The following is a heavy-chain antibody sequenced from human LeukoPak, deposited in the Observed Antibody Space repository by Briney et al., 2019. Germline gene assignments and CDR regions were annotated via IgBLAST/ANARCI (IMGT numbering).Heavy chain of an antibody. CDR2: ISAYNGNT. V-gene: IGHV1-18*01. J-gene: IGHJ4*02. D-gene: IGHD6-13*01. CDR3: ARELSSSWYEGSDY. CDR1: GGTFSSYA. Sequence: GASVKVSCKASGGTFSSYAISWVRQAPGQGLEWMGWISAYNGNTNYAQKLQGRVTMTTDTSTSTAYMELRSLRSDDTAVYYCARELSSSWYEGSDYWGQGTLVTVSS.